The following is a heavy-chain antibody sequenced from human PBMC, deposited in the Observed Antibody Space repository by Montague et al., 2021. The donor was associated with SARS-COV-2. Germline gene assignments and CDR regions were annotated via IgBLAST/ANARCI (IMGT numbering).Heavy chain of an antibody. V-gene: IGHV4-39*01. CDR2: LNDTGNA. D-gene: IGHD6-13*01. J-gene: IGHJ4*02. Sequence: SETLSLTCSVSGGYFSGDDSYWSWHRQATGQGLEWNGDLNDTGNANYNPSIRSRVTISADTSKNQFYLKLKSVTAADTAEYSCGATYNGNWYYFDYWGQGTLVTVSS. CDR1: GGYFSGDDSY. CDR3: GATYNGNWYYFDY.